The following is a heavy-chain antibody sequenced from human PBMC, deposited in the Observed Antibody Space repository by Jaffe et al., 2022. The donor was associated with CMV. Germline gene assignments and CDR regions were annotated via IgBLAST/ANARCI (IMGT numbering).Heavy chain of an antibody. CDR3: VRRLFGEFDY. CDR1: NGSISGYF. CDR2: INHRGIT. D-gene: IGHD3-10*02. Sequence: QVQLQQWGAGLLKPSETLSLTCAVYNGSISGYFWSWVRQPPGKGLEWIGDINHRGITKYIPSLKSRVNISIDTSKSHFSLKLRSVTAADTALYFCVRRLFGEFDYWGQGTRVTVSS. V-gene: IGHV4-34*01. J-gene: IGHJ4*02.